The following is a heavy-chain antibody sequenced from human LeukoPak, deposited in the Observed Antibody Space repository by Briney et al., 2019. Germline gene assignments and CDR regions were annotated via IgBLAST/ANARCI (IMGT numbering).Heavy chain of an antibody. J-gene: IGHJ4*02. D-gene: IGHD2-15*01. CDR2: MNPNSGNT. CDR1: GYTFTSYD. Sequence: ASVKVSCKASGYTFTSYDINWVRQATGQGLEWMGWMNPNSGNTGYAQKFQGRVTMTRNTSISTAYMELSSLTFEDTAVYYCTRGRWSATTASYYLDFWGQGTLVTVSS. CDR3: TRGRWSATTASYYLDF. V-gene: IGHV1-8*01.